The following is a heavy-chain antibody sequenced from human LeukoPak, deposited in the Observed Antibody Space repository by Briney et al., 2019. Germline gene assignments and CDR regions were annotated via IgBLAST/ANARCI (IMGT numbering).Heavy chain of an antibody. Sequence: PGRSLRLSCAASGFTFSSYAMHWVRQAPGKGLEWVAVISYDGSNKYYADSVKGRFTISRDNSKNTLYLQMNSLRAEDTAVYYCAKDDVAAALWPPYYYYGMDVWGQGTTVTVSS. J-gene: IGHJ6*02. CDR1: GFTFSSYA. CDR3: AKDDVAAALWPPYYYYGMDV. D-gene: IGHD6-13*01. CDR2: ISYDGSNK. V-gene: IGHV3-30*04.